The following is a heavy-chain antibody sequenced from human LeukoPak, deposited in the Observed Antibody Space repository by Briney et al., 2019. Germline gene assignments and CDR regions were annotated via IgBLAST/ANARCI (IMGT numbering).Heavy chain of an antibody. CDR1: GFTLSSYT. CDR2: IDLSGSTL. V-gene: IGHV3-48*04. CDR3: ARGPPLFNP. Sequence: PGGSLRLSCAASGFTLSSYTMNWVRQAPGKRLEWVSYIDLSGSTLYYVDSVKGRFTISRDNAKNSLYLQMSSLRAEDTAVYYCARGPPLFNPWGQGTLVAVSS. J-gene: IGHJ5*02.